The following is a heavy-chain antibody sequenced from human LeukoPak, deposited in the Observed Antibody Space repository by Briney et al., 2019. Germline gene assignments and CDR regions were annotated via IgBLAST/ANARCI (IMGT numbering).Heavy chain of an antibody. CDR2: ISYDGSNK. Sequence: PGGSLRLSCAASGFTFSSYGMHWVRQAPGKGLEWVAVISYDGSNKYYADSVKGRFTISRDNSKNTLYLQMNSLRAEDTAVYYCAKDQLILIVGATEYFDYWGQGTLVTVSS. D-gene: IGHD1-26*01. CDR3: AKDQLILIVGATEYFDY. J-gene: IGHJ4*02. V-gene: IGHV3-30*18. CDR1: GFTFSSYG.